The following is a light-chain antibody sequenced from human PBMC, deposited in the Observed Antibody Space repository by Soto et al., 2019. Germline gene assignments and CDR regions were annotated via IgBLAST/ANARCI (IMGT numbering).Light chain of an antibody. J-gene: IGKJ4*01. CDR1: QSVSSK. Sequence: EIVMTQSPATLSLSPVQRATLSCMASQSVSSKLAWYQQRPGQAPRLLIYSASTRATGIPARFSGSGSGTDFTLTISRLEPEDFAVYYCQQYGSSPSLTFGGGTKVDIK. CDR2: SAS. V-gene: IGKV3-20*01. CDR3: QQYGSSPSLT.